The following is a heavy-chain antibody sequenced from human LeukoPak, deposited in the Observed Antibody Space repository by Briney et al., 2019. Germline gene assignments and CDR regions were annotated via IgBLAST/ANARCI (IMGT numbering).Heavy chain of an antibody. CDR1: GFTFSSYW. CDR2: IKQDGSEK. D-gene: IGHD1-26*01. Sequence: GGSLRLSCAASGFTFSSYWMSWVRQAPGMGLEWVANIKQDGSEKNYVDSAKGRFTISRDNAKNSLYLQMSGLRAEDTAVYYCMRNSPDGWDWGQGTLVTVSS. CDR3: MRNSPDGWD. V-gene: IGHV3-7*03. J-gene: IGHJ4*02.